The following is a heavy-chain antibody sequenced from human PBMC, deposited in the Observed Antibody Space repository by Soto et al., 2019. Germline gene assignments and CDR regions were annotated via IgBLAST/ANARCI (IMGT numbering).Heavy chain of an antibody. CDR2: IYYSGST. D-gene: IGHD6-6*01. CDR1: GGSISSSRYY. Sequence: QLQLQESGPGLVKPSETLSLTCTVSGGSISSSRYYWGWIRQPPGKGLEWIGSIYYSGSTYYNPSLKSRVTISVDTSKNQFSLKLSSVTAADTAVYYCAREGQEGGPAARNDYWGQGTLVTVSS. J-gene: IGHJ4*02. CDR3: AREGQEGGPAARNDY. V-gene: IGHV4-39*02.